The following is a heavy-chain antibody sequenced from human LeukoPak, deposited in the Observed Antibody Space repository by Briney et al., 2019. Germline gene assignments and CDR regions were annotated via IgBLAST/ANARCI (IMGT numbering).Heavy chain of an antibody. D-gene: IGHD2-2*02. Sequence: PSETLSLTCAVYGGSFSGYYWSWIRQPPGKGLEWIGEINHSGSTNYNPSLKSRVTISVDTSKNQFSLKLSSVTAADTAVYYCARGSNIRYCSSTSCYKDYWGQGTLVTVSS. CDR3: ARGSNIRYCSSTSCYKDY. CDR1: GGSFSGYY. V-gene: IGHV4-34*01. CDR2: INHSGST. J-gene: IGHJ4*02.